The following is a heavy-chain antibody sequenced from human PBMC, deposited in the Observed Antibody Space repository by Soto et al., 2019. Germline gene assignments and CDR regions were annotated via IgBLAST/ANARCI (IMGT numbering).Heavy chain of an antibody. D-gene: IGHD2-15*01. CDR3: GREFGGYKNYYYFGVDV. V-gene: IGHV4-31*03. Sequence: QVQLQESGPRLVKPSETLSLTCTVSGGSISAAGNYWTWIRQHPGKGLEWIGNIDHSGNTHYNPSLRGRLTISLVTSKSQFSLTLNSVAAADTAVYYCGREFGGYKNYYYFGVDVWGPGTAVTVSS. J-gene: IGHJ6*02. CDR2: IDHSGNT. CDR1: GGSISAAGNY.